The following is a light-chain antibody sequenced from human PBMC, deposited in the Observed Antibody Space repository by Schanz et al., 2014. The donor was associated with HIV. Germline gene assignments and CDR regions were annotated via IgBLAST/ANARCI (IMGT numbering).Light chain of an antibody. J-gene: IGLJ3*02. CDR3: SSYAGNNDLV. Sequence: QSALTQPPSASGSPGQSVTISCTGTSSDVGDYNYVSWYQQHPGQAPKLVIYEVFKRPSGVPDRFSGSKSGNTASLTVSWLQAEDEADYYCSSYAGNNDLVFGGGTKLTVL. CDR2: EVF. CDR1: SSDVGDYNY. V-gene: IGLV2-8*01.